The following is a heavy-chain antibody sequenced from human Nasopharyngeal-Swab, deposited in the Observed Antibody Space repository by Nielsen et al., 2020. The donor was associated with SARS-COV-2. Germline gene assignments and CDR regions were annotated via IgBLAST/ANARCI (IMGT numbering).Heavy chain of an antibody. CDR3: ATEVGATDAFDI. J-gene: IGHJ3*02. Sequence: SETLSLTCTVSGGSISSYYWSWIRQPPGKGLEWNGYIYYSGSTNYNPSLKSRVTISVDTSKNQSSLKLSSVTAADTAVYYCATEVGATDAFDIWGQGTMVTVSS. CDR1: GGSISSYY. V-gene: IGHV4-59*12. CDR2: IYYSGST. D-gene: IGHD1-26*01.